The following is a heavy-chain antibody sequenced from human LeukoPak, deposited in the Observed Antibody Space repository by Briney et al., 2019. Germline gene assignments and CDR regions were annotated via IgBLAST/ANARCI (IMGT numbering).Heavy chain of an antibody. CDR1: GYEFSSYG. J-gene: IGHJ3*02. V-gene: IGHV1-18*01. Sequence: ASVNVSCKASGYEFSSYGISWVRQAPRQGLEWMGWISAYNGKTKYAEKSQGRLTMTTETSTSTAYMELRSLTSADTAVYYCAKDSPRDDYVRGSYRYSRRGLDIWGQGTLVTASS. CDR2: ISAYNGKT. D-gene: IGHD3-16*02. CDR3: AKDSPRDDYVRGSYRYSRRGLDI.